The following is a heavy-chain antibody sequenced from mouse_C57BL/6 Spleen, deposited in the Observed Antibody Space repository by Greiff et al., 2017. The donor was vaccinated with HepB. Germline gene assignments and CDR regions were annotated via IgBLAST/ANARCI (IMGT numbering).Heavy chain of an antibody. CDR2: IDPETGGT. CDR3: TNLITTVVAPGFAY. D-gene: IGHD1-1*01. Sequence: VQLVESGAELVRPGASVTLSCKASGYTFTDYEMHWVKQTPVHGLEWIGAIDPETGGTAYNQKFKGKAILTADKSSSTAYMELRSLTSEDSAVYYCTNLITTVVAPGFAYWGQGTLVTVSA. V-gene: IGHV1-15*01. J-gene: IGHJ3*01. CDR1: GYTFTDYE.